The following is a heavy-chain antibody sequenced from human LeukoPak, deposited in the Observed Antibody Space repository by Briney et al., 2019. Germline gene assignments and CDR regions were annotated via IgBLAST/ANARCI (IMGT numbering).Heavy chain of an antibody. CDR3: AREGYSSGWSYGY. CDR1: GYTFTGYY. CDR2: INPNSGGT. V-gene: IGHV1-2*02. Sequence: ASVKVSCKASGYTFTGYYMHWVRQAPGQGLEWMGWINPNSGGTNYAQKFQGRVTMTRDTSISTAYMELSRLRSDDTAVYYCAREGYSSGWSYGYWGQGTLVTVSS. J-gene: IGHJ4*02. D-gene: IGHD6-19*01.